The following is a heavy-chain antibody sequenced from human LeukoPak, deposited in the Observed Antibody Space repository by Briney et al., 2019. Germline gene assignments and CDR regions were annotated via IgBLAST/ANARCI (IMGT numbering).Heavy chain of an antibody. J-gene: IGHJ4*02. CDR2: MKQDGSEK. Sequence: PGGSLRLSCAVSGINFTGYWTAWVRPAPGKGREWVANMKQDGSEKYYVDSVKGRFTISRDNAKNSLYLEMNSLRVEDTAVYYCARDLGHTGYDLYDYWGQGTLVTVSS. CDR1: GINFTGYW. D-gene: IGHD5-12*01. CDR3: ARDLGHTGYDLYDY. V-gene: IGHV3-7*01.